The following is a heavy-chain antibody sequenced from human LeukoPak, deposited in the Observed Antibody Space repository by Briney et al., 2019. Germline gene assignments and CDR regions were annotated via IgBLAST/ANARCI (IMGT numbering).Heavy chain of an antibody. Sequence: ASVKVSCKASGYTFSNYYMHWVRQAPGQGLEWMGIINPSGGSTSYEQKFQGRVTMTRDTSISTAYMELSSLRSDDTAVFYCAVPHRGYWGQGTLVTVSS. J-gene: IGHJ4*02. CDR3: AVPHRGY. D-gene: IGHD3-10*01. CDR2: INPSGGST. CDR1: GYTFSNYY. V-gene: IGHV1-46*01.